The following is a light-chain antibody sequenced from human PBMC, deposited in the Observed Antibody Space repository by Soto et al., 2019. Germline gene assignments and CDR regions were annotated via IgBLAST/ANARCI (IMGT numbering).Light chain of an antibody. CDR3: AAWDDSLSGVV. CDR2: RNN. CDR1: SCNIGSNY. Sequence: QSVLTQPPSASGTPGQRVTISCSGSSCNIGSNYVFWYQHLPGTAPKLLIYRNNQRPSGVPDRFSGSKSGTSASLAISGLRSEDETDYYCAAWDDSLSGVVFGGGTQLTVL. V-gene: IGLV1-47*01. J-gene: IGLJ2*01.